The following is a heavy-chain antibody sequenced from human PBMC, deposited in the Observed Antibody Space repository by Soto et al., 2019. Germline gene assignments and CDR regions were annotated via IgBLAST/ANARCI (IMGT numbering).Heavy chain of an antibody. Sequence: EVQLVESGGGLVKPGGSLRLSCAASGFTFSSYTMNWVRQAPGKGLEWVSSITSSSSYIYYADSVKGRITISRDNAKNSLYLQMHSLRAEDKAVYYCARDDGYCSGGSCYGKWGMDFWGQGTTVTVAS. CDR1: GFTFSSYT. CDR3: ARDDGYCSGGSCYGKWGMDF. D-gene: IGHD2-15*01. CDR2: ITSSSSYI. J-gene: IGHJ6*02. V-gene: IGHV3-21*01.